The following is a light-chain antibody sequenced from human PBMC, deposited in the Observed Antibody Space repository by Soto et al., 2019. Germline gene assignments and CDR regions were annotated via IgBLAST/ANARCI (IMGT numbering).Light chain of an antibody. CDR2: EVT. CDR1: SSDVGSYNR. CDR3: QSYDSTLSARYV. Sequence: QSVLTQPPSVSGSPGQSVTISCTGTSSDVGSYNRVSWYQQPPGTAPKVIIYEVTNRPSGVPDRFSGSKSGNTASLTISGLQAEDEGDYYCQSYDSTLSARYVFGTGTKVTVL. J-gene: IGLJ1*01. V-gene: IGLV2-18*02.